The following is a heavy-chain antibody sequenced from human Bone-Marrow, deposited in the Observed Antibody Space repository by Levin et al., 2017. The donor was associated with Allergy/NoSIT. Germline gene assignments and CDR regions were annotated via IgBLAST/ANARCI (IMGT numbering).Heavy chain of an antibody. D-gene: IGHD3-22*01. CDR1: GFTLRNHD. CDR3: ARGGSYDSSAYSFDY. V-gene: IGHV3-13*04. CDR2: IGTAGDT. J-gene: IGHJ4*02. Sequence: PGGSLRLSCAASGFTLRNHDMHWVRQPAGKGLEWVSVIGTAGDTYFAASVQGRFTISRENVNNSVYLQMDSLKDGDTAVYYCARGGSYDSSAYSFDYWGQGALVTVSS.